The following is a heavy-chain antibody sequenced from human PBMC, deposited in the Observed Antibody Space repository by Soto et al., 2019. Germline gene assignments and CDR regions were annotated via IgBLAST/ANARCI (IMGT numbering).Heavy chain of an antibody. Sequence: GGSLRLSCTASGFTFAMSWVRQAPGKGLEWVSAVSGRGGSTKYADSVKGRFIISRDNSNSTLYLQMDSLRGEDTAVYYCAKDSTVTKYLYFYYYGFDVWGQGTKVTVSS. CDR3: AKDSTVTKYLYFYYYGFDV. V-gene: IGHV3-23*01. CDR1: GFTFA. D-gene: IGHD4-17*01. J-gene: IGHJ6*01. CDR2: VSGRGGST.